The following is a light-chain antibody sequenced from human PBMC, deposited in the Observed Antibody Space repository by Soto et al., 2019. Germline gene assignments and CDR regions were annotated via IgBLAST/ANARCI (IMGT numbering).Light chain of an antibody. J-gene: IGKJ1*01. CDR3: QQHGSSPWT. CDR1: QSVTSNY. V-gene: IGKV3-20*01. Sequence: EIVLTQSPGTLSLSPGERATLSCRASQSVTSNYLVWYQQKPGQSPRRLIYRTSIRATGIPDRFSASGSGTDFTLTISRLEPEDFAVYYCQQHGSSPWTFGHGTKVEIK. CDR2: RTS.